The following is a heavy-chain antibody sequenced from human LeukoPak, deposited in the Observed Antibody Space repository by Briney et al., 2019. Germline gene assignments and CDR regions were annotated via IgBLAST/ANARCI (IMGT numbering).Heavy chain of an antibody. CDR1: GFTFSSYS. D-gene: IGHD2-8*02. Sequence: GGSLRLSCAAPGFTFSSYSMNWVRQAAGKGVEWVSSISSTTCSYIYYADSVKGRFTISRDNANNSLYLQMNSLRAEDTAVYYCARGLQSCTGDCYFGYWGQGTLVTVSS. V-gene: IGHV3-21*01. CDR2: ISSTTCSYI. J-gene: IGHJ4*02. CDR3: ARGLQSCTGDCYFGY.